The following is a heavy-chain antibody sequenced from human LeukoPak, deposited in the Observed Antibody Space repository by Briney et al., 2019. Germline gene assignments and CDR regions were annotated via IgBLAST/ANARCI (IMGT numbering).Heavy chain of an antibody. CDR1: GGTFSSYA. CDR3: ARDNIRGGKGIAAAGGYY. Sequence: SVKVSCKASGGTFSSYAISWVRQAPGQGLEWMGGIIPIFDTAVYAQKFQGRVTVTADESTSTAYMELSSLTSEDTAVYYCARDNIRGGKGIAAAGGYYWGQGTLVTVSS. V-gene: IGHV1-69*13. D-gene: IGHD6-13*01. J-gene: IGHJ4*02. CDR2: IIPIFDTA.